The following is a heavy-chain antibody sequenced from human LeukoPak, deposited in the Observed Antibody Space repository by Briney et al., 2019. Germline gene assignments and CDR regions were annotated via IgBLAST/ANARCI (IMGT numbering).Heavy chain of an antibody. CDR1: GGSFSGYY. CDR2: INHSGST. CDR3: AGGSVPSFGY. Sequence: SETLSLTCAVYGGSFSGYYWSWIRQPPGKGLEWIGEINHSGSTNYNPSLKSRVTISVDTSKNQFSLKLSSVTAADTAVYYCAGGSVPSFGYWGQGTLVTVSS. J-gene: IGHJ4*02. V-gene: IGHV4-34*01.